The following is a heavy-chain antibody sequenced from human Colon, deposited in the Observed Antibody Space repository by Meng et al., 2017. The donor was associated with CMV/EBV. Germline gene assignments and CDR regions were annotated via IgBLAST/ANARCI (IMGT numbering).Heavy chain of an antibody. CDR1: GFTFSSYE. Sequence: GGSLRLSCAASGFTFSSYEMNWVRQAPGKGLEWVSSITWNSGRTGYVDSVEGRFTISRDNAKNSLYLQMNGLRAEDTALYYCAKDISPVGGSTGYHGMDVWGQGTTVTVSS. V-gene: IGHV3-9*01. CDR3: AKDISPVGGSTGYHGMDV. D-gene: IGHD1-7*01. CDR2: ITWNSGRT. J-gene: IGHJ6*02.